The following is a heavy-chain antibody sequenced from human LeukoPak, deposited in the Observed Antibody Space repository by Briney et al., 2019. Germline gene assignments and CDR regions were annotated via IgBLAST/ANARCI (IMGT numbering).Heavy chain of an antibody. CDR1: GGSISSYY. CDR2: IYYTGST. CDR3: ARAYSSSFAGFDY. D-gene: IGHD6-13*01. J-gene: IGHJ4*02. V-gene: IGHV4-59*01. Sequence: ETLSLTCTVSGGSISSYYWSWIRQPPGKGLEWIGYIYYTGSTNYNPSLKSRVTISVDTSKNQFSLKLSSVTAADTAVYYCARAYSSSFAGFDYWGQGTLVTVSS.